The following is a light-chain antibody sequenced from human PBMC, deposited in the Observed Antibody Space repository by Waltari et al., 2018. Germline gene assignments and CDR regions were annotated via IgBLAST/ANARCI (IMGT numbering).Light chain of an antibody. CDR3: AGWDDSLTGVV. CDR1: GSNIGTTY. J-gene: IGLJ2*01. CDR2: LDD. V-gene: IGLV1-47*01. Sequence: QSVLTQPPSLSGTPGQRVTISCSGSGSNIGTTYVFWYQQFPGRAPKLLIYLDDHRPSGVPDRFSASKSGSSASLTISGLRPEDEADYHCAGWDDSLTGVVFGGGTKLTV.